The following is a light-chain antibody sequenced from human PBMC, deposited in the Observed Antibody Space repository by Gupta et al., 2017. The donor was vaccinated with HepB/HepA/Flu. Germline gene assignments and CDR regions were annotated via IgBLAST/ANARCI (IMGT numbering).Light chain of an antibody. CDR1: QGIGNF. CDR2: AAS. CDR3: RQDYGFPRT. V-gene: IGKV1-17*01. Sequence: DIQMTQSPSSLSAFVGDRVSITCRASQGIGNFLGWYQQKPGKAPKRLIYAASSLQSGVPSRFSGSGSATEFTLTISSLQPEDFATYYCRQDYGFPRTFGQGTKVEIK. J-gene: IGKJ1*01.